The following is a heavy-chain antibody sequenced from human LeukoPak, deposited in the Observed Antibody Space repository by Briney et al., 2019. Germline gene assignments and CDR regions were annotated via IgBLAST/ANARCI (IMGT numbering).Heavy chain of an antibody. D-gene: IGHD6-13*01. V-gene: IGHV3-30*18. CDR2: ISYDGSNK. J-gene: IGHJ6*02. CDR1: GFTFSSYG. CDR3: AKDSSWYNHGMDV. Sequence: PGGSLRLSCAASGFTFSSYGMHWVRQAPGKGLEWVAVISYDGSNKYYADSVKGRFTISRDNSKNTLYLQMNSLRAEDTAVYYCAKDSSWYNHGMDVWGQGTTVTVSS.